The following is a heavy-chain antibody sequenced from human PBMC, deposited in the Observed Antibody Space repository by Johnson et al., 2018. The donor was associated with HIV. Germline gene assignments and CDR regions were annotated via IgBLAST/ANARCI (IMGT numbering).Heavy chain of an antibody. D-gene: IGHD6-13*01. V-gene: IGHV3-66*01. CDR2: IYSGGST. J-gene: IGHJ3*01. CDR3: ARDGESQQLPLGDAFDV. Sequence: VQLVESGGGVVRPGGSLRLSCAASGFTFSSYWMSWVRQAPGKGLEWVSVIYSGGSTYYADSVKGRFTISRDISKNTLYLQMRSLRVEDTAIYYCARDGESQQLPLGDAFDVWGQGTMVTVSS. CDR1: GFTFSSYW.